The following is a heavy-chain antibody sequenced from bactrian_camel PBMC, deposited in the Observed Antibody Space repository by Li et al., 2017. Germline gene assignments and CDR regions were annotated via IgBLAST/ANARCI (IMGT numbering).Heavy chain of an antibody. Sequence: DVQLVESGGGLVQPGGSLRLSCEASGVRNSNNWMHWVRQAPGTGLEWVVSIYAGDNSRHAGETVKGRSTVHRDNAQNMVYLQMISLKSEDTALYYCATGASSFWYWGQGTQVTVS. CDR2: IYAGDNSR. CDR1: GVRNSNNW. CDR3: ATGASSFWY. V-gene: IGHV3S19*01. D-gene: IGHD6*01. J-gene: IGHJ4*01.